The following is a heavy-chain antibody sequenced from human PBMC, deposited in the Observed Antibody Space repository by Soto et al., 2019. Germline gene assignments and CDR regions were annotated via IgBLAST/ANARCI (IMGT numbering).Heavy chain of an antibody. J-gene: IGHJ6*03. CDR3: AKDLSIRYFDWNGMDV. CDR1: GFTFDDYV. CDR2: ISWNSASI. Sequence: EVQLVESGGGLVQPGRSLRLSCAASGFTFDDYVMHWVRQAPGKGLEWVSGISWNSASIGYADSVKGRFTISRDNAKNSLYLQMNSLRAEDTAFCYCAKDLSIRYFDWNGMDVWGKGTTVTVSS. D-gene: IGHD3-9*01. V-gene: IGHV3-9*01.